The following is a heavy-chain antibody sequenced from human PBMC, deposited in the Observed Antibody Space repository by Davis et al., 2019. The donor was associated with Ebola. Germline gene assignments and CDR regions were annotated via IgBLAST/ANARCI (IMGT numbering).Heavy chain of an antibody. CDR1: GGSSSGYY. J-gene: IGHJ6*04. D-gene: IGHD6-6*01. CDR3: ARGAARLYGMDV. V-gene: IGHV4-34*01. Sequence: PSETLSLTCAVYGGSSSGYYWSWIRQPPGKGLEWIGEINHSGSTNYNPSLKGRVTISVDTSKNQFSLKLSSVTAADTAVYYCARGAARLYGMDVWGKGTTVTVSS. CDR2: INHSGST.